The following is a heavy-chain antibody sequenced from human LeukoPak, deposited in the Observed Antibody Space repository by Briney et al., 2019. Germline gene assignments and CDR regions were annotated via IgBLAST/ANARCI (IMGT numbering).Heavy chain of an antibody. CDR2: IYYSGST. V-gene: IGHV4-59*11. CDR1: GGSISSHY. D-gene: IGHD2/OR15-2a*01. J-gene: IGHJ4*02. Sequence: SETLSLTCTVSGGSISSHYWSWIRQPPGKGLGWIGYIYYSGSTNYNPSLKSRVTISLDTSKNQFSLRLSSVTAADTAVYYCAREGIVRTYDQWGQGTLVTVSS. CDR3: AREGIVRTYDQ.